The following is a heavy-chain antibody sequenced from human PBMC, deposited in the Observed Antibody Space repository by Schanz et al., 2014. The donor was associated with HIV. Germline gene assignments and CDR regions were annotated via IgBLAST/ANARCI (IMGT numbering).Heavy chain of an antibody. CDR2: ISESGGRS. V-gene: IGHV3-23*01. Sequence: EVQLLESGGGLEQPGGSLRLSCAASGFNFNNYAMTWVRQAPGKGLEWVSSISESGGRSYYADSVNGRFTISRDNSKNSLYLQMATQRTEDTAVYYCAKPEYDSRGNSQSHFDYWGQGTLVTVSS. J-gene: IGHJ4*02. CDR3: AKPEYDSRGNSQSHFDY. D-gene: IGHD3-22*01. CDR1: GFNFNNYA.